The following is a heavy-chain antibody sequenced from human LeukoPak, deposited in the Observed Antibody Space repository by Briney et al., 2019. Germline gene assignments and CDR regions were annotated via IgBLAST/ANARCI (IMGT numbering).Heavy chain of an antibody. V-gene: IGHV4-39*07. CDR3: ARRALVSGWYVS. J-gene: IGHJ4*02. D-gene: IGHD6-19*01. CDR2: IYYSGST. Sequence: PSETLSLTCTVSGGSISSSSYYWGWIRQPPGKGLEWIGSIYYSGSTNYNPSLKSRVTISVDTSKNQFSLKLSSVTAADTAVYYCARRALVSGWYVSWGQGTLVTVSS. CDR1: GGSISSSSYY.